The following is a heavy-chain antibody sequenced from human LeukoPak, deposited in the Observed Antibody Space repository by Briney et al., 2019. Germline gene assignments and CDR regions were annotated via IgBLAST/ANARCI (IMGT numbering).Heavy chain of an antibody. CDR3: ARESVPNDYGEV. V-gene: IGHV3-21*01. CDR1: GFTFSSYS. Sequence: PGGSLRLSCAASGFTFSSYSMNWVRQAPGKGLEWVSSISSSSSYIYYADSVKGRFTISRDNAKNSLYLQMNSLRAEDTAVYYCARESVPNDYGEVWGQGTTDTVSS. CDR2: ISSSSSYI. D-gene: IGHD4-17*01. J-gene: IGHJ6*02.